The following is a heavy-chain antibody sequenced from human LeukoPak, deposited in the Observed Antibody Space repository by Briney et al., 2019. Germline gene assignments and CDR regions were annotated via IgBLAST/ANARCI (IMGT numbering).Heavy chain of an antibody. D-gene: IGHD4-23*01. CDR3: AREDYFGNGY. CDR2: ITSSGDTI. Sequence: GGSLRLSCTASGFTFSSFSMYWVRQAPGKGLEWVSYITSSGDTIYPADSVKGRFTISRDNAKNSLYLQMNSLRDEDTAVYYCAREDYFGNGYWGQGTLVTVSS. J-gene: IGHJ4*02. CDR1: GFTFSSFS. V-gene: IGHV3-48*02.